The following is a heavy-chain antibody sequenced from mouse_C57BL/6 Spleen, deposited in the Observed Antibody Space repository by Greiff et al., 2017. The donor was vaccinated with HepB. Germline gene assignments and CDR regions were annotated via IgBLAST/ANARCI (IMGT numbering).Heavy chain of an antibody. D-gene: IGHD2-13*01. V-gene: IGHV1-52*01. CDR1: GYTFTSYW. Sequence: QVQLQQPGAELVRPGSSVKLSCKASGYTFTSYWMHWVKQRPIQGLEWIGNIDPSDSETHYNQKFKDKATLTVDKSSSTAYMQLSSLTSEDSAVYYCASGDYFYYAMDYWGQGTSVTVSS. CDR3: ASGDYFYYAMDY. J-gene: IGHJ4*01. CDR2: IDPSDSET.